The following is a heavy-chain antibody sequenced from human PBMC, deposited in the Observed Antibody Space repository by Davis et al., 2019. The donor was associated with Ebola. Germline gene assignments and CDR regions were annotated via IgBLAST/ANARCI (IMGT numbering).Heavy chain of an antibody. Sequence: PGGSLRLSCAASGFTFGSYSMNWVRQAPGKGLEWVSYISSSSSYIYYADSVRGRFTISRDNAKNSLYLQMNSLRAEDTAVYYCARVRAPYYFDYWGQGTLVTVSS. CDR3: ARVRAPYYFDY. CDR1: GFTFGSYS. V-gene: IGHV3-21*06. J-gene: IGHJ4*02. CDR2: ISSSSSYI.